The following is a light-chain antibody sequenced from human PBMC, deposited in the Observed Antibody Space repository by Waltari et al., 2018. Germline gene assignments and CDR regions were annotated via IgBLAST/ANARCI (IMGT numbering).Light chain of an antibody. V-gene: IGLV2-14*01. CDR2: EVT. J-gene: IGLJ2*01. Sequence: QSALTHPASVSGSPGQSITISCTGTTRDVGRYNYVSWYQCHPGKAPELIIYEVTNRPSGVSDRFSGSKSGNTASLSISGLQPEDEADYYCSSYTSIKTPYVVFGGGTKVTVL. CDR3: SSYTSIKTPYVV. CDR1: TRDVGRYNY.